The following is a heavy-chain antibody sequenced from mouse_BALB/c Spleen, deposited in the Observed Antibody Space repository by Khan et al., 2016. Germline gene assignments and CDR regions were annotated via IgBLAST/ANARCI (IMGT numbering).Heavy chain of an antibody. Sequence: EVELVESGGGLVKPGGFLKLSCAASGFTFSDYYMYWVRQTPEKRLEWVATISDGGGYTYYTDSVKGRFTISRDNAKNNLYLQMSSLKSEDTAWYDCARDRYDYFDYWGQGTTLTVSS. J-gene: IGHJ2*01. CDR2: ISDGGGYT. CDR3: ARDRYDYFDY. V-gene: IGHV5-4*02. D-gene: IGHD2-14*01. CDR1: GFTFSDYY.